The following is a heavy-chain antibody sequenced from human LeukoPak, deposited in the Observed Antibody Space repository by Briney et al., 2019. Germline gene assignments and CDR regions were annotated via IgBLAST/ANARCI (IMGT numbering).Heavy chain of an antibody. CDR2: ISSSSSTI. J-gene: IGHJ6*02. CDR1: GFTFSSYS. D-gene: IGHD3-9*01. V-gene: IGHV3-48*02. CDR3: ARDPYYDILTGYSPYYYYGMDV. Sequence: GGSLRLSCAASGFTFSSYSMNWVRQAPGKGLEWVSYISSSSSTIYYADSVKGRFTISRDNAKNSLYLQMNSLGDEDTAVYYCARDPYYDILTGYSPYYYYGMDVWGQGTTVTVSS.